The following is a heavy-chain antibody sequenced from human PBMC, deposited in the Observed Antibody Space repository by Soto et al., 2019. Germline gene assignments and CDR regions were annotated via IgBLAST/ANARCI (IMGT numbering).Heavy chain of an antibody. CDR2: ISGGGGTT. CDR1: GFTFSTYA. D-gene: IGHD1-26*01. V-gene: IGHV3-23*01. Sequence: VGSLRLSCAASGFTFSTYAMNWVRQAPGKGLEWVSAISGGGGTTYSADSVKGRVTISRDNSKNTLYLQMNSLRAEDTAVYYCAKVSLGALTFTDYYYYGLDVWGQGTTVTVSS. J-gene: IGHJ6*02. CDR3: AKVSLGALTFTDYYYYGLDV.